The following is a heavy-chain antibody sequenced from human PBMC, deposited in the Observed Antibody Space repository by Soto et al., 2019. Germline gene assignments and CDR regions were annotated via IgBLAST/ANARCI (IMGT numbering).Heavy chain of an antibody. CDR2: IYYSGST. D-gene: IGHD3-16*01. CDR3: ARDLYDYVWGYSSAIFV. CDR1: GGSISSGDYY. Sequence: SETLSLTCTVSGGSISSGDYYWSWIRQPPGKGLEWIGYIYYSGSTYYNPSLKSRVTISVDTSKNQFSLKLSSVTAADTAVYYCARDLYDYVWGYSSAIFVWAQRTSVTVS. V-gene: IGHV4-30-4*01. J-gene: IGHJ6*02.